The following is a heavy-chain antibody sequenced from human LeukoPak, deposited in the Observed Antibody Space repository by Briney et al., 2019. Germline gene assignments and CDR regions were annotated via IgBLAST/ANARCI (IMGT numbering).Heavy chain of an antibody. V-gene: IGHV4-59*01. CDR3: ARGDSAYDYFDY. J-gene: IGHJ4*02. CDR2: IYYSGST. Sequence: SETLSLTCTVSSGSISSYYGSWIRQPPGKGLEWIGYIYYSGSTNYNPSLKSRVTISVDTSKNQFSLKLSSVTAADTAVYYCARGDSAYDYFDYWGQGTLVTVSS. CDR1: SGSISSYY. D-gene: IGHD5-12*01.